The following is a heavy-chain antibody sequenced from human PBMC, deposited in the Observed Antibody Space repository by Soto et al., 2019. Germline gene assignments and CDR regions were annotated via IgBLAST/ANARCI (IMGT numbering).Heavy chain of an antibody. CDR2: MHHTGST. J-gene: IGHJ4*01. CDR1: GDSISSSNW. CDR3: AAASSWRLDY. V-gene: IGHV4-4*02. Sequence: QVQLQEAGPGLVRPSGTLSLTCTVSGDSISSSNWWSWVRQPPGKGMEWIGEMHHTGSTNYKPSLASLISISVDKFKNRFSLNLSSVPVADTAVYYCAAASSWRLDYWGHGALITVSS. D-gene: IGHD6-13*01.